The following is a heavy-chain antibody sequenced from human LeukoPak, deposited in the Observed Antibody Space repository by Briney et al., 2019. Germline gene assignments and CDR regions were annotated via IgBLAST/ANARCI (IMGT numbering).Heavy chain of an antibody. CDR3: ARESIAATIDP. D-gene: IGHD6-6*01. J-gene: IGHJ5*02. V-gene: IGHV3-33*01. CDR2: IWYDGSNK. Sequence: GRSLRLSCAASGFTFSSYGMHWVRQAPGKGLEWVAVIWYDGSNKYCADSVKGRFTISRDNSKNTLYLQMNSLRAEDTAVYYCARESIAATIDPWGQGTLVTVSS. CDR1: GFTFSSYG.